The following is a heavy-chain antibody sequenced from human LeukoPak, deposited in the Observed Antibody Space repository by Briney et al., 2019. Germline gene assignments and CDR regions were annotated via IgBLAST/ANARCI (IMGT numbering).Heavy chain of an antibody. D-gene: IGHD6-13*01. J-gene: IGHJ5*02. CDR2: INPNSGGT. V-gene: IGHV1-2*02. Sequence: ASVKVSCKASGDAFTADYMHWVPQAPGQGLEWMGWINPNSGGTNYAQKFQGRVTMTRDTSISTAYMELSRLRSDDTAVYYCARNFGIAASKEYWSDPWGQGTLVTVSS. CDR3: ARNFGIAASKEYWSDP. CDR1: GDAFTADY.